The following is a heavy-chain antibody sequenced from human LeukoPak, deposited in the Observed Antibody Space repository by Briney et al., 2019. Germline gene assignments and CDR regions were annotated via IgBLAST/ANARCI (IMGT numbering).Heavy chain of an antibody. CDR2: IYYSGST. CDR3: ARRLGDSHSLGYCSSTSCYIDY. J-gene: IGHJ4*02. V-gene: IGHV4-39*01. Sequence: SETLSLTCTVSGGSISSSSYYWGWIRQPPGKGLEWIGSIYYSGSTYYNPSLKSRVTISVDTSKNQFSLKLSSVTAADTAVYYCARRLGDSHSLGYCSSTSCYIDYWGQGTLVTVSS. D-gene: IGHD2-2*02. CDR1: GGSISSSSYY.